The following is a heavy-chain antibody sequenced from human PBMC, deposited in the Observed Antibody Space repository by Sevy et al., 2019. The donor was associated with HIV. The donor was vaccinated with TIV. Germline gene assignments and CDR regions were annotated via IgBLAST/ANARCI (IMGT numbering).Heavy chain of an antibody. CDR2: IYYSGST. V-gene: IGHV4-30-4*01. CDR1: GGSISSGDYY. CDR3: ARATGSIFGAVGTNWFDP. Sequence: SETLSLTCTVSGGSISSGDYYWSWIRQPPGKGLEWIGYIYYSGSTYYNPSLKSRVTISVDTSKNQFSLKLSSVTAADTAVYYCARATGSIFGAVGTNWFDPWGQGTLVTVSS. J-gene: IGHJ5*02. D-gene: IGHD3-3*01.